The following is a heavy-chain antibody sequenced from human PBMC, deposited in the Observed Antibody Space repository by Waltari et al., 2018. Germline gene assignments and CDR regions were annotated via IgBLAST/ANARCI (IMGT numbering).Heavy chain of an antibody. CDR1: GGSFRGYY. D-gene: IGHD5-12*01. CDR3: ATSGNKMATIDY. V-gene: IGHV4-34*01. J-gene: IGHJ4*02. Sequence: QVQLQQWGAGLLKPSETLSLTCAVYGGSFRGYYWSWIRQPPGKGLEWIGEINHSGSTNYNPSLKSRVTISVDTSKNQFSLKLSSVTAADTAVYYCATSGNKMATIDYWGQGTLVTVSS. CDR2: INHSGST.